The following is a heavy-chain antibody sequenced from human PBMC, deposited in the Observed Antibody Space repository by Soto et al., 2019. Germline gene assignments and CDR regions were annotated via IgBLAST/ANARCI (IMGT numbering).Heavy chain of an antibody. J-gene: IGHJ4*02. V-gene: IGHV3-74*01. CDR3: ARDVQLKSFDY. CDR2: INNDGSST. Sequence: EVQLVESGGGLVQPGGSLRLSCAASGFTFSSYWMHWVRQAPGKGLVWVSRINNDGSSTSYADSVKGRFTASRDNAKNTRYLQMNSLRAEDTAVYYCARDVQLKSFDYWGQGTLVTVSS. CDR1: GFTFSSYW. D-gene: IGHD5-18*01.